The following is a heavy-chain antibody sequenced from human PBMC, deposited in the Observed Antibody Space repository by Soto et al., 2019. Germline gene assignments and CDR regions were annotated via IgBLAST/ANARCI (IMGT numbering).Heavy chain of an antibody. CDR2: IYYSGST. CDR1: GGSISSYY. Sequence: PSETLSLTCTVSGGSISSYYWSWIRQPPGKGLEWIGYIYYSGSTNYNPSLKSRVTISVDTSKNQFSLKLSSVAAADTAVYYCARARGDDFWSGYPSGYYGMDVWGQGTTVTVSS. J-gene: IGHJ6*02. V-gene: IGHV4-59*01. D-gene: IGHD3-3*01. CDR3: ARARGDDFWSGYPSGYYGMDV.